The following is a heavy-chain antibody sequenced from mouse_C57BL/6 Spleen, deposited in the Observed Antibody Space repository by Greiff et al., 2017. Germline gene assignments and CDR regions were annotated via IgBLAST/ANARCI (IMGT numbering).Heavy chain of an antibody. D-gene: IGHD2-4*01. V-gene: IGHV1-39*01. CDR2: INPNYGTT. J-gene: IGHJ4*01. CDR3: ARCNDYDVGYAMDY. Sequence: EVHLVASGPELVKPGASVKISCKASGYSFTDYNMNWVKQSNGKSLEWIGVINPNYGTTSYNQKFKGKATLTVDQSSSTAYMQLNSLTSEDSAVYDCARCNDYDVGYAMDYWGQGTSVTVSS. CDR1: GYSFTDYN.